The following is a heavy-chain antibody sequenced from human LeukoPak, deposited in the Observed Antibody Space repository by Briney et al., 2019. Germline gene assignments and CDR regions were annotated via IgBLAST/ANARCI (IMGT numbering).Heavy chain of an antibody. J-gene: IGHJ3*02. V-gene: IGHV4-59*01. Sequence: SETLSLTCTVSGGSISSYYWSWIRQPPGKGLEWIGYIYYSGSTNYNPSLKSRVTISVDTSKNQFSLKLSSVTAADTAVYYCARTVRDFWSGYQRIAFDIWGQGTMVTVSS. CDR3: ARTVRDFWSGYQRIAFDI. D-gene: IGHD3-3*01. CDR2: IYYSGST. CDR1: GGSISSYY.